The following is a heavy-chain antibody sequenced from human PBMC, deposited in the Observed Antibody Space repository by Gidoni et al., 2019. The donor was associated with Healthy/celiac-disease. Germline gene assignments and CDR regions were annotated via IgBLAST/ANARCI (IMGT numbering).Heavy chain of an antibody. CDR3: TTDTTAMARPDY. CDR1: GFPFSNAW. Sequence: ELQLVASGGGLVKPGGSLRLAFAASGFPFSNAWMSWVRQAPGKGLGWVVRIKSKTDGGKTDYAAAVKGRFTISRDDSKNTLYLQMNSLKTEDTAVYYCTTDTTAMARPDYWGQGNLVTVSS. V-gene: IGHV3-15*01. CDR2: IKSKTDGGKT. D-gene: IGHD5-18*01. J-gene: IGHJ4*02.